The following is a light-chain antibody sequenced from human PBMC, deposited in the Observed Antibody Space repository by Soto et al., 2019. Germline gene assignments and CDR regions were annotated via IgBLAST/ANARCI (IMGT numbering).Light chain of an antibody. Sequence: QSALTQPASVSGSPGQSITISCTGTSSDIGSYNFVSWYQQYPGKAPKLMIYGVTNRPSGVSDRFSGSKTGNTASLTISGLQAEDEAAYYSFSHRSGNSHVFGTGTKVTVL. CDR2: GVT. V-gene: IGLV2-14*01. CDR1: SSDIGSYNF. J-gene: IGLJ1*01. CDR3: FSHRSGNSHV.